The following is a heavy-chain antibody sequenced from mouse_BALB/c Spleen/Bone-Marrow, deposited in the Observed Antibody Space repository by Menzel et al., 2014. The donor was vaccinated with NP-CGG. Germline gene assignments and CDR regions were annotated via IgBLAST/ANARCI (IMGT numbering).Heavy chain of an antibody. CDR1: GYTFTSYW. D-gene: IGHD3-2*01. J-gene: IGHJ2*01. CDR3: ASRDSSGYVPDY. Sequence: VKLMESGAELVKPGASVKLSCKTSGYTFTSYWIQWVKQRPGQGLGWIGEIFPGTGTTYYNEKFKGKATLTIDTSSSTACMQLSSLTSEDSAVYFCASRDSSGYVPDYWGQGTTLTVSS. V-gene: IGHV1S132*01. CDR2: IFPGTGTT.